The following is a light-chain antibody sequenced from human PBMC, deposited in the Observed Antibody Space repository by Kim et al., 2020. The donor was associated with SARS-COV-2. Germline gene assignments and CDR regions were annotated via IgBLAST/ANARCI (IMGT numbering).Light chain of an antibody. V-gene: IGKV3-15*01. CDR3: QQYNNWPPLT. J-gene: IGKJ4*01. Sequence: SAGERATLSCRDSQCVIRNVAWYQQKPGQAPRLLIYAASTRATGVPTRFSGSGSGTEYTLTISSLQAEDSALYYCQQYNNWPPLTFGGGTKVDIK. CDR1: QCVIRN. CDR2: AAS.